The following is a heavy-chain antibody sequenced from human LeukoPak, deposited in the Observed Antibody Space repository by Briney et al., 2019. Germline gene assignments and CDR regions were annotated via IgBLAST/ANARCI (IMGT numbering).Heavy chain of an antibody. CDR3: ARVGSYGQYYFDY. D-gene: IGHD5-18*01. V-gene: IGHV4-59*01. J-gene: IGHJ4*02. Sequence: PSETLSLTCTLSGGSISSYYWCSIRQPPGKGLEWIGYIYYSGSTNYNPSLKSRVTISVDTSKNQFSLKLSSVTAADTAVYYCARVGSYGQYYFDYWGQGTLVTVSS. CDR2: IYYSGST. CDR1: GGSISSYY.